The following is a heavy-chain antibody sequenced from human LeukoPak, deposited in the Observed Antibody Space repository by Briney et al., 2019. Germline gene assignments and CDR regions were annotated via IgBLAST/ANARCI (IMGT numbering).Heavy chain of an antibody. Sequence: GGSLRLSCAASGFTFSTYAIHWVRQAPGKGLEWVAVISYDGGNKYYADSVKGRFAISRDNSKNTLYLQMNSLRAEDTAVYYCARAQWRYCSNTSCYLFDYWGQGTLVTVSS. CDR3: ARAQWRYCSNTSCYLFDY. CDR2: ISYDGGNK. V-gene: IGHV3-30*09. J-gene: IGHJ4*02. D-gene: IGHD2-2*01. CDR1: GFTFSTYA.